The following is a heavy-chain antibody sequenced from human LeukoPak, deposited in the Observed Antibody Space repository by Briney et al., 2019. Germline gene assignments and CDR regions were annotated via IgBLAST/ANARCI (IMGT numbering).Heavy chain of an antibody. CDR3: ARVFWEKDGFIGAFDI. CDR1: GFTVSGNY. Sequence: GGSLRLSCAASGFTVSGNYMSWVRQAPGKGLEWVSIIYSGDSTYYAASVKSRFTISRENSKNTLYLQINSLRDEDTAVYYCARVFWEKDGFIGAFDIWGQGTMVTVSS. V-gene: IGHV3-66*01. CDR2: IYSGDST. D-gene: IGHD3-3*01. J-gene: IGHJ3*02.